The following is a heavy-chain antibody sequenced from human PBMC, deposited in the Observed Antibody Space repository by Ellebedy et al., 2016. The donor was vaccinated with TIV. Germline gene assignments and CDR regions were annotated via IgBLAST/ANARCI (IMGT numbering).Heavy chain of an antibody. D-gene: IGHD3-22*01. CDR3: ARVGYYDSRGGVDFDY. J-gene: IGHJ4*02. CDR1: GFTFSSYW. CDR2: IKQDGSEK. Sequence: GESLKISCAASGFTFSSYWMSWFRQAPGKGLEWVANIKQDGSEKYYVDSVKGRFTISRDNAKNSLYLQMNSLRAEDTAVYYCARVGYYDSRGGVDFDYWGQGTLVTVSS. V-gene: IGHV3-7*01.